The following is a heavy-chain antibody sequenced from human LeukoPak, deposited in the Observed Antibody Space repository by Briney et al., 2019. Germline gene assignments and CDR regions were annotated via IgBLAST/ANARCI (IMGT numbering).Heavy chain of an antibody. Sequence: PGGSLRLSCAASGFTFNSYAMSWVRQAPGKGLEWVSSISASGSSTYYPDSVKGRFTISRDNSKNTLYLQMNSLRAEDTAVYYCATGPYSSGWDDYWGQGTLVTVSS. CDR2: ISASGSST. CDR1: GFTFNSYA. J-gene: IGHJ4*02. CDR3: ATGPYSSGWDDY. D-gene: IGHD6-19*01. V-gene: IGHV3-23*01.